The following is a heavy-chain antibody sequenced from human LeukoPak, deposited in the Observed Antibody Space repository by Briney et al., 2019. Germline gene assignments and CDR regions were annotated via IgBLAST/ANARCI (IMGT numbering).Heavy chain of an antibody. J-gene: IGHJ4*02. D-gene: IGHD1-26*01. Sequence: GRSLRLSCAASGFTFSSYGMHWVRQAPGKGLEWVAVISYDGSNKYYADSVKGRFTISRDIFKNTVYLQMNSLRAEDTAVYYCAREGATTAFDYWGQGTLVTVSS. CDR3: AREGATTAFDY. CDR2: ISYDGSNK. V-gene: IGHV3-30*03. CDR1: GFTFSSYG.